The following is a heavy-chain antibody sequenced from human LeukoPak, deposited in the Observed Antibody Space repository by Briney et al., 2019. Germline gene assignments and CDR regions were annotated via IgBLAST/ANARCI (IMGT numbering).Heavy chain of an antibody. Sequence: GGSLRLSCAASGFTFSSYAMHWVRQAPGKGLEWVAVISYDGNNKYYADSVKGRFTISKDNSKNTLHLQMNSLRAEDTALYYCARDQTLYSSSSELDYWGQGTLVTVSS. CDR3: ARDQTLYSSSSELDY. J-gene: IGHJ4*02. D-gene: IGHD6-6*01. CDR2: ISYDGNNK. V-gene: IGHV3-30*04. CDR1: GFTFSSYA.